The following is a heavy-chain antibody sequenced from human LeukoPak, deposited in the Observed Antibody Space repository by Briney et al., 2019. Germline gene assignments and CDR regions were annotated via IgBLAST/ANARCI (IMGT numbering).Heavy chain of an antibody. Sequence: GGSLRLSCAASGFTVSSNYMSWVRQAPGKGLEWVSVIYSGGSTYYADSVKGRFTISRDNSKNTLYLQMNSLRAEDTAVYYCARDKLGYCSSTSCYYYGMDVWGQGTTVTVSS. CDR3: ARDKLGYCSSTSCYYYGMDV. V-gene: IGHV3-66*01. CDR1: GFTVSSNY. CDR2: IYSGGST. D-gene: IGHD2-2*01. J-gene: IGHJ6*02.